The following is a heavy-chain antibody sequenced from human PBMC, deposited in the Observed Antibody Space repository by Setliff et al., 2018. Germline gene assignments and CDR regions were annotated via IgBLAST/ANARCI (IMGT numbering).Heavy chain of an antibody. CDR2: ISAYNGDT. D-gene: IGHD2-15*01. J-gene: IGHJ5*02. V-gene: IGHV1-18*04. CDR1: GYTFTNSI. Sequence: ASVKVSCKASGYTFTNSIMNWVRQTPGQGLEWMGWISAYNGDTYHAQKFQDRLSMTTDTSTSTAYMELRSLRADDTAVYYCERLVRHCTRISCQRTSEADLWGQGTQVTVSS. CDR3: ERLVRHCTRISCQRTSEADL.